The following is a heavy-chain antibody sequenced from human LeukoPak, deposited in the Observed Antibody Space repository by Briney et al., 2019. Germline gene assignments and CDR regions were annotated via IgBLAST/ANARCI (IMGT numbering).Heavy chain of an antibody. CDR1: GYTFTGYY. Sequence: ASVKVSCKASGYTFTGYYMHWVRQAPGQGLEWMGWINPNSGGTNYAQKFQGRVTMTRDTSISTAYMELSRLRSDDTAVYYCARGSVLRYFDWSPPAFDIWGQGTMVTVSS. J-gene: IGHJ3*02. CDR2: INPNSGGT. V-gene: IGHV1-2*02. D-gene: IGHD3-9*01. CDR3: ARGSVLRYFDWSPPAFDI.